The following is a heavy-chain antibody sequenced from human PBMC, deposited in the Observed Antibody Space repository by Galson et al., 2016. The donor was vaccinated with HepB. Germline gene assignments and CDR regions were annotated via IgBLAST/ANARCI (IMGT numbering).Heavy chain of an antibody. CDR1: GFTFRNYG. Sequence: SLRLSCAVSGFTFRNYGMAWVRQAPGEGLEWVSSIQNSGENTHYADSVKGRFTISRDNSRNTLYLQMNSLRVEDTAVYYCASQLWNPDYWGQGTRVIVSS. J-gene: IGHJ4*02. CDR2: IQNSGENT. CDR3: ASQLWNPDY. D-gene: IGHD3-16*01. V-gene: IGHV3-23*01.